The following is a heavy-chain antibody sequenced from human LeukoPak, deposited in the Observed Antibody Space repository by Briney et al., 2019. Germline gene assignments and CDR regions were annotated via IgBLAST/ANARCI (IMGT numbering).Heavy chain of an antibody. V-gene: IGHV3-23*01. CDR3: AKVYYYDSNQPDY. J-gene: IGHJ4*02. D-gene: IGHD3-22*01. CDR1: GFTFSSYA. CDR2: ISGSGGST. Sequence: TGGSLRLSCAASGFTFSSYAMSWVRQAPGKGLEWVSAISGSGGSTYHADSVKGRFTVSRDNSKNTLYLQMNSLRAEDTAVYYCAKVYYYDSNQPDYWGQGTLVTVSS.